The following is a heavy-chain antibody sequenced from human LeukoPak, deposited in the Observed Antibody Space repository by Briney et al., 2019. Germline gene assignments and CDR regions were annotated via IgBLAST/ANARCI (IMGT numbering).Heavy chain of an antibody. V-gene: IGHV3-11*04. CDR2: ISSSGSTI. J-gene: IGHJ4*02. Sequence: GGSLRLSCAASGFTFSDYYMSWIRQAPGKGLEWVSYISSSGSTIYYADSVKGRFTISRDNAKNSLYLQMNSLRAEDTAVYYCAAPAAYDFWSGYYTHFDYWGQGTLVTVSS. CDR1: GFTFSDYY. D-gene: IGHD3-3*01. CDR3: AAPAAYDFWSGYYTHFDY.